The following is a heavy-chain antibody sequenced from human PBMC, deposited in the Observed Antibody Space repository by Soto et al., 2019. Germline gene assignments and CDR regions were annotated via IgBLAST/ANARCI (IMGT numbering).Heavy chain of an antibody. Sequence: EVQLVESGGGLVQPGGSLRLSCAASGFTFSNYWMHWVRQAPGKGLVWVSRIDSDGSGTSYVDSVKGRFTISRDNAKKTMSLQMNSLRAEDTAVYYCARPRVDVAGNFDLWGRGTLVTVSS. CDR3: ARPRVDVAGNFDL. CDR2: IDSDGSGT. CDR1: GFTFSNYW. J-gene: IGHJ2*01. D-gene: IGHD6-13*01. V-gene: IGHV3-74*01.